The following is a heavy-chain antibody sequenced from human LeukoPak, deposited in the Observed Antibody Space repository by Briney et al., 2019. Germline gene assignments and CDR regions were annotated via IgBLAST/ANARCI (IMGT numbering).Heavy chain of an antibody. D-gene: IGHD1-1*01. CDR1: GGSISSYY. J-gene: IGHJ4*02. CDR2: IYYSGST. Sequence: PSETLSLTCTVSGGSISSYYWSWIRQPPGKGLEWIGYIYYSGSTNYNPSLKSRVTISVDTSKNQFSLKLSSVTAADTAVYYCARFVHEYDHKLYYFDYWGQGTLVTVSS. V-gene: IGHV4-59*12. CDR3: ARFVHEYDHKLYYFDY.